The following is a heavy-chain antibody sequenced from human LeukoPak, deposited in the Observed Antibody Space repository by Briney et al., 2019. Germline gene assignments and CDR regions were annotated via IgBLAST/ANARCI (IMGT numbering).Heavy chain of an antibody. D-gene: IGHD3-10*01. CDR1: GYSISSGYY. CDR3: ARSPRSGSYTSYGMDV. CDR2: IYHSGST. J-gene: IGHJ6*04. V-gene: IGHV4-38-2*01. Sequence: PSETLSLTCAVSGYSISSGYYWGWIRQPPGKGLEWIGSIYHSGSTYYNPSLKSRVTISVDTSKNQFSLKLSSVTAADTAVYYCARSPRSGSYTSYGMDVWGKGTTVTVSS.